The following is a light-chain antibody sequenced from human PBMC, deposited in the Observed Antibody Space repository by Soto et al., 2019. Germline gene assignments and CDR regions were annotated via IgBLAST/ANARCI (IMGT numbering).Light chain of an antibody. CDR3: QHYSTLLWT. CDR2: GAS. V-gene: IGKV3-15*01. CDR1: QSVDSK. J-gene: IGKJ1*01. Sequence: EIVMTQSPATLSVSPGERATLSCRASQSVDSKLAWYQQKPGQGPRLLIYGASSRATGIPASFGGSVSGKEFTLTLSSLQSEDFAVYYCQHYSTLLWTFGQGTNVEIK.